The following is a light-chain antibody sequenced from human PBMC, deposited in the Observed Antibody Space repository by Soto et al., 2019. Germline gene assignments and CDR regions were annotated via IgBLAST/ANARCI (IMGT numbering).Light chain of an antibody. CDR3: QQYNNWPSMYT. V-gene: IGKV3-15*01. Sequence: EIVMTQSPATLSVSPGERATLSCRASQSVTINLAWYQQQAGQAPRLLIYGASASATGIPARFSGSGSGTGFTLSISSLQSEAFAVYYCQQYNNWPSMYTFGQGNKLEFK. CDR2: GAS. CDR1: QSVTIN. J-gene: IGKJ2*01.